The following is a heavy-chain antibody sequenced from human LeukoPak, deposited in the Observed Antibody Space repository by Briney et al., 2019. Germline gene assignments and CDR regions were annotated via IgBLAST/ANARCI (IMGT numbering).Heavy chain of an antibody. CDR1: GYTFTSYG. V-gene: IGHV1-18*01. Sequence: ASVKVSCKASGYTFTSYGISWVRQAPGQGLEWMGWISAYNGNTNYAQKLQGRVTMTTDTSTSTAYMELRSLRSDDTAVYYCARDSDYYGSGSLYYFDYWGQGTLVTVSS. D-gene: IGHD3-10*01. CDR2: ISAYNGNT. J-gene: IGHJ4*02. CDR3: ARDSDYYGSGSLYYFDY.